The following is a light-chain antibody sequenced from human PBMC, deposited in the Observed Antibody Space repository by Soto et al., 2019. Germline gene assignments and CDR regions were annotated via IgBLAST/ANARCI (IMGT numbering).Light chain of an antibody. CDR1: QSIGNY. CDR3: QHTYNTPWT. Sequence: DIQMTQSPSSLSASVGDRVIITCRASQSIGNYLSWYQQKPGEAPKLLISGASTLRSGVPSRFSGSGSGTPFTLTINSLQPEDFATYYCQHTYNTPWTFGQGTKVDIK. V-gene: IGKV1-39*01. J-gene: IGKJ1*01. CDR2: GAS.